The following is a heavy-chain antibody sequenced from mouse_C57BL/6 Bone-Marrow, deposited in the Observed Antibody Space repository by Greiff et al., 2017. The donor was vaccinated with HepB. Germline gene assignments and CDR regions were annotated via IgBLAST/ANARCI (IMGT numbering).Heavy chain of an antibody. CDR1: GYTFTSYW. CDR2: IDPSDSGT. Sequence: QVQLQQPGAELVRPGSSVKLSCKASGYTFTSYWMHWVKQRPIQGLEWIGNIDPSDSGTHYNQKFKDKATLTVDKSSSTAYMQLHILTSEDSAVYYCVNSLLRFDYWGQGTALTVTA. J-gene: IGHJ2*01. V-gene: IGHV1-52*01. D-gene: IGHD1-2*01. CDR3: VNSLLRFDY.